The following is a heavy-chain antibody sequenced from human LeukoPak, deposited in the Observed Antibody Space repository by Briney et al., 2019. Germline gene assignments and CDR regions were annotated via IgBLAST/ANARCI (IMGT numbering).Heavy chain of an antibody. Sequence: GGSLSLSFAASGFPFSSYAMSWVRPAPGKGVGWVSAISCSGGSTYYADSVKGRFTISRDNSKNTLYLQMNSLRAEDTAVYYCAKGSGWYNYWGQGTLVTVSS. V-gene: IGHV3-23*01. J-gene: IGHJ4*02. D-gene: IGHD6-19*01. CDR2: ISCSGGST. CDR1: GFPFSSYA. CDR3: AKGSGWYNY.